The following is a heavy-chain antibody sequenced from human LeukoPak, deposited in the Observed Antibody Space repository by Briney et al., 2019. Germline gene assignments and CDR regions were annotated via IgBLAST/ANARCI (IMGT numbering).Heavy chain of an antibody. Sequence: GGSLRLSCAASGFTFSSYDMHWVRQATGKGLEWVSAIGTAGDTYYPGSVKGRFTISRENAKNSLYLQMNSLRAGDTAVYYCARACSSGSCYSAFDIWGQGTMVTVSS. CDR3: ARACSSGSCYSAFDI. V-gene: IGHV3-13*01. D-gene: IGHD2-15*01. CDR1: GFTFSSYD. J-gene: IGHJ3*02. CDR2: IGTAGDT.